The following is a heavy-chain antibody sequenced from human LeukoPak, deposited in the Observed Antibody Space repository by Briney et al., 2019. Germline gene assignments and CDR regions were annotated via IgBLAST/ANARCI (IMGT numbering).Heavy chain of an antibody. CDR1: GFTFSSYG. Sequence: PGRSLRLSCAASGFTFSSYGMHWVRQAPGKGLEWVAVIWYDGSNKYYADSVKGRFTISRDNSKNTLYLQMNSLRAEDTAVYYCARDGEGQVVAVDYYYYGMGVWGQGTTVTVSS. CDR2: IWYDGSNK. CDR3: ARDGEGQVVAVDYYYYGMGV. D-gene: IGHD2-15*01. V-gene: IGHV3-33*01. J-gene: IGHJ6*02.